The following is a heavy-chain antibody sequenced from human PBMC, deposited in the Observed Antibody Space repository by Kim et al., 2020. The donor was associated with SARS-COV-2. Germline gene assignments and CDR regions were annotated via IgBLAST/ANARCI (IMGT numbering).Heavy chain of an antibody. CDR1: GFTFSSYA. Sequence: GGSLRLSCAASGFTFSSYAMSWVRQAPGKGLEWVSVIYSGGSSTYYADSVKGRFTISRDNSKNTLYLQMNSLRAEDTAVYYCARTITMVRGVITGGSDIWGQGTMVTVSS. D-gene: IGHD3-10*01. J-gene: IGHJ3*02. CDR3: ARTITMVRGVITGGSDI. V-gene: IGHV3-23*03. CDR2: IYSGGSST.